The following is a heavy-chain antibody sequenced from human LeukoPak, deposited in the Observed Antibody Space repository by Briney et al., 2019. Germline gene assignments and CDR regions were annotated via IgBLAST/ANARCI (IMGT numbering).Heavy chain of an antibody. D-gene: IGHD6-13*01. Sequence: GGSLRLSCAASGFTFSSYWMSWVRQAPGKGLEWVANIKQDGSEKYYVDFVKGRFTISRDNAKNSLYLQMNSLRAEDTAVYYCASLIAAAANEDYWGQGTLVTVSS. J-gene: IGHJ4*02. CDR3: ASLIAAAANEDY. CDR1: GFTFSSYW. V-gene: IGHV3-7*01. CDR2: IKQDGSEK.